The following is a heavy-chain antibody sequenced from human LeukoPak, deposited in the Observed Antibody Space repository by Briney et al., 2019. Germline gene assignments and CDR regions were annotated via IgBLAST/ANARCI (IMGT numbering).Heavy chain of an antibody. CDR3: ARERGYCSGGSCYSGFDY. J-gene: IGHJ4*02. D-gene: IGHD2-15*01. V-gene: IGHV3-21*01. CDR2: ISSGSSYI. CDR1: GFTFSSYS. Sequence: PGGSLRLSCAASGFTFSSYSMNWVRQAPGKGLEWVSSISSGSSYIYYAHSVKGRFTISRDKAKNSLYLQMNSLRAEDTAVYYCARERGYCSGGSCYSGFDYWGQGTLVTVSS.